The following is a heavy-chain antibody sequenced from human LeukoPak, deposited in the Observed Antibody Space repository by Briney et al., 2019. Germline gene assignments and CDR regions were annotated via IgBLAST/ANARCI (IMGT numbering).Heavy chain of an antibody. CDR3: ARFRGSSWYGSVDY. J-gene: IGHJ4*02. V-gene: IGHV3-7*01. Sequence: GGSLRLSCAASGFTFSSYWMSWVRQAPGKGMEWVANIKQDGSEKYYVDSVKGRFTISRDNAKNSLYLQMNSLRAEDTAVYYCARFRGSSWYGSVDYWGQGTLVTVSS. CDR1: GFTFSSYW. D-gene: IGHD6-13*01. CDR2: IKQDGSEK.